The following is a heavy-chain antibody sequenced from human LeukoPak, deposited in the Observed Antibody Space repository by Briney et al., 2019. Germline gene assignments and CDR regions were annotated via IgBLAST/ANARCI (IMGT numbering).Heavy chain of an antibody. CDR2: IYYSGST. CDR3: ARRLGAIVVVPAASAFDY. D-gene: IGHD2-2*01. Sequence: GSLRLSCAASGFTFSDYYMSWIRQPPGKGLEWIGSIYYSGSTYYNPSLKSRVTISVDTSKNQFSLKLSSVTAADTAVYYCARRLGAIVVVPAASAFDYWGQGTLVTVSS. V-gene: IGHV4-39*01. CDR1: GFTFSDYY. J-gene: IGHJ4*02.